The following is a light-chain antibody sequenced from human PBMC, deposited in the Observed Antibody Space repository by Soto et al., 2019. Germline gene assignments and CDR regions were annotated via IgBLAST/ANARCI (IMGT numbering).Light chain of an antibody. V-gene: IGKV3-20*01. Sequence: DIVLTQSPVILSLSPGDSATLSCRASERVATSYFAWYQQRRGQAPTLLIYNTSTRATGVPDRFTGSGSGTEVTLTIRSVEPEDFAVYYCQQYGRSPLYTFGQGTQLE. CDR3: QQYGRSPLYT. CDR1: ERVATSY. J-gene: IGKJ2*01. CDR2: NTS.